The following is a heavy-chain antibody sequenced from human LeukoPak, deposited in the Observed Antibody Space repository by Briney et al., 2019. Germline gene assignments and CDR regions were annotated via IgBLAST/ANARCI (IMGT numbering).Heavy chain of an antibody. CDR2: ISSNGGST. V-gene: IGHV3-64*01. CDR1: GFTFSSYA. D-gene: IGHD3-10*01. J-gene: IGHJ4*02. CDR3: ARDGPYGSGSTSIDY. Sequence: PGGSLRLSCAASGFTFSSYAMHWVRQAPGKGLEYVSAISSNGGSTYYANSVKGRFTISRDNSKNTLYLQMGSLRAEDMAVYYCARDGPYGSGSTSIDYWGQGTLVTVSS.